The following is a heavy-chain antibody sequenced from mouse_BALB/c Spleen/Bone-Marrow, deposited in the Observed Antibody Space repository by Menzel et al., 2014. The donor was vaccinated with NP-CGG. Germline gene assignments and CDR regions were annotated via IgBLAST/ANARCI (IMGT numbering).Heavy chain of an antibody. V-gene: IGHV1-7*01. D-gene: IGHD1-1*01. CDR2: INPSTGYT. CDR3: ARIYYYGRDY. CDR1: GYTFTNYW. J-gene: IGHJ2*01. Sequence: QVQLQQPGAELAKPGASVEMSCKASGYTFTNYWMHWVKQRPGQGLEWIGYINPSTGYTEYNQKFKDKATLTADKSSSTAYMQLSSLTSEDSAVYYCARIYYYGRDYWGQGTTLTVSS.